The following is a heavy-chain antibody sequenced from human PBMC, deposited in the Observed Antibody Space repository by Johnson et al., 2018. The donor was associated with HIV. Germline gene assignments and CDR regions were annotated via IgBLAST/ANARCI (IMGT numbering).Heavy chain of an antibody. Sequence: VQLVESGGGLIQPGGSLRLSCAASGFTVSSNYMSWVRQAPGKGLEWVSVLYSGGSTYYADSVKGRFTISRDNSKNTLYLQMNSLRAEDTAVYYGASNGGSIVGATLHACDIWGQGTMVTGSS. J-gene: IGHJ3*02. CDR2: LYSGGST. V-gene: IGHV3-53*01. D-gene: IGHD1-26*01. CDR1: GFTVSSNY. CDR3: ASNGGSIVGATLHACDI.